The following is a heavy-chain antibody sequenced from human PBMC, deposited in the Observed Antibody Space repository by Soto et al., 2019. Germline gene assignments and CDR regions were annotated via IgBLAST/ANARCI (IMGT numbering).Heavy chain of an antibody. CDR2: IYSGGST. J-gene: IGHJ4*02. D-gene: IGHD3-10*01. Sequence: EVQLVESGGGLVQPGGSLRLSCAASGFTVSSNYMSWVRQAPGKGLEWVSVIYSGGSTYYADSVKGRFTISRDNSKNTLYLQMNSPRAEDTAVYYCARGVLLWFGELSPAFDYWGQGTLVTVSS. CDR1: GFTVSSNY. V-gene: IGHV3-66*01. CDR3: ARGVLLWFGELSPAFDY.